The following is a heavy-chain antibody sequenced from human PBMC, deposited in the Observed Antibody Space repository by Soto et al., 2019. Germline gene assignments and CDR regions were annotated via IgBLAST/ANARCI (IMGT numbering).Heavy chain of an antibody. CDR1: GFAFSNYS. CDR2: ITGSSDNT. J-gene: IGHJ6*02. Sequence: GGSLRLSCAASGFAFSNYSINWARQAPGKGLEWVSSITGSSDNTYYANSVKGRFTISRDNSKHTLYLQMNSLRAEDTAIYYRAKEFRYYDFCGLDVWGQGTMVTVSS. D-gene: IGHD3-3*01. V-gene: IGHV3-23*01. CDR3: AKEFRYYDFCGLDV.